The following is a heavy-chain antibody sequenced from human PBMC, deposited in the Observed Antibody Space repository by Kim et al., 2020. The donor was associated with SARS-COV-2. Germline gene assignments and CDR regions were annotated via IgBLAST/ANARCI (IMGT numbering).Heavy chain of an antibody. D-gene: IGHD4-17*01. CDR3: AREEDDFGANSGYFDY. CDR2: IYSGGNE. Sequence: GREWVSVIYSGGNERYAEAVKGRFTISRDYSKNTLYLQMNRLRVEDTAVYYCAREEDDFGANSGYFDYWGQGILVTVSS. V-gene: IGHV3-66*01. J-gene: IGHJ4*02.